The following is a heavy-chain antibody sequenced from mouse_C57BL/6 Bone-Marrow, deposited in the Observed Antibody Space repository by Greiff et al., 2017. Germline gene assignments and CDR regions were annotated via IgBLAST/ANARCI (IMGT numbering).Heavy chain of an antibody. J-gene: IGHJ4*01. CDR1: GFTFSDFY. V-gene: IGHV7-1*02. CDR2: SRNKANDYTT. CDR3: ARDANRSGYAVDY. D-gene: IGHD3-1*01. Sequence: EVKVVESGGGLVQPGGSLRLSCATSGFTFSDFYMEWVRQPTGKRLEWIAASRNKANDYTTEYSASVKGRFTVSRDTFQSILYLQMNALRAEATDIYYCARDANRSGYAVDYWGRGTSVTVSS.